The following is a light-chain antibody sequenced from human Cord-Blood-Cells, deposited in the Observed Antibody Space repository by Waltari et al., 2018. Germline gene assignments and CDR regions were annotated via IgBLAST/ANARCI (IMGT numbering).Light chain of an antibody. CDR3: SSYAGSNNFVV. CDR2: EVS. J-gene: IGLJ2*01. V-gene: IGLV2-8*01. CDR1: ISDVGGYNS. Sequence: QSALTQPPSASGSPGQSVTISCTGTISDVGGYNSVFLYQQHPGKAPKRMIYEVSKRPSWVPDRFSGSRSGNTASLTVSGLQAEDEADYYCSSYAGSNNFVVFGGGTKLTVL.